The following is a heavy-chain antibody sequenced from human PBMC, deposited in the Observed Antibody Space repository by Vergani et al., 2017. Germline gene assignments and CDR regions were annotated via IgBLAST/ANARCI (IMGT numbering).Heavy chain of an antibody. J-gene: IGHJ6*03. CDR1: GGSFSGYY. CDR2: INHSGST. D-gene: IGHD3-3*01. CDR3: ARVQEHCDFWSGNRVRYDYYMDV. V-gene: IGHV4-34*01. Sequence: QVQLQQWGAGLLKPSETLSLTCAVYGGSFSGYYWSWIRQPPGKGLEWIGEINHSGSTNYNPSLKSRVTISVDTSKNQFSLKLSSVTAADTAVYYCARVQEHCDFWSGNRVRYDYYMDVWGKGTTVTVS.